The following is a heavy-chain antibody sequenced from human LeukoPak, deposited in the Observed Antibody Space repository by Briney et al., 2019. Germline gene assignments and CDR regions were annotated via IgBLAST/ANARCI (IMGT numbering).Heavy chain of an antibody. CDR2: MSGSGGGT. D-gene: IGHD3-22*01. Sequence: GRSLRLSCAVSGITLSNYGMSWVRQAPGKGLEWVAGMSGSGGGTNYADSVKGRFTISRDNPKNTLFLQMNSLRAEDTAVYFCAKRGVVIRVILVGFHKEAYYFDSWGQGALVTVSS. J-gene: IGHJ4*02. CDR3: AKRGVVIRVILVGFHKEAYYFDS. V-gene: IGHV3-23*01. CDR1: GITLSNYG.